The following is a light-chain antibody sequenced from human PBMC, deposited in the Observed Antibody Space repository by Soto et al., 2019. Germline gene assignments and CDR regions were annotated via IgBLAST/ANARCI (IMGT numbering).Light chain of an antibody. J-gene: IGLJ1*01. CDR3: TSYAGGNNV. V-gene: IGLV2-8*01. CDR1: SSDGGGYNY. Sequence: QSALTQPPSASGSPGQSGTISCTGTSSDGGGYNYVSWYQQHPGKVPKLMVYEVNKRPSGVPDRFSGSKSGNTASLTVSGLQAEDEADYYCTSYAGGNNVFGTGTKLTVL. CDR2: EVN.